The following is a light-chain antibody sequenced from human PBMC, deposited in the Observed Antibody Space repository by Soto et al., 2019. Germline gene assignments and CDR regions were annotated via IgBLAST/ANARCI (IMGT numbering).Light chain of an antibody. J-gene: IGLJ3*02. V-gene: IGLV2-14*01. Sequence: QSVLTQPASVSGSPGQSITISCTGTSSDVGAYNYVSWFQQHPGKVPKLIIFDVSNRPSGVSNRFSGSKSGNTASLTISGLQAEDEADYYCFSFTSSPTWVFGGGTKLTVL. CDR1: SSDVGAYNY. CDR3: FSFTSSPTWV. CDR2: DVS.